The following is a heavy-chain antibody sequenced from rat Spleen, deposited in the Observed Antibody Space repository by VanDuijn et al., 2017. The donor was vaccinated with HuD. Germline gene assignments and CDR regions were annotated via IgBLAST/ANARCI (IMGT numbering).Heavy chain of an antibody. D-gene: IGHD3-1*01. CDR1: GFSLTSNS. J-gene: IGHJ2*01. CDR3: TIHPRY. Sequence: QVQLKESGPGLVQPSQTLSLTCTVSGFSLTSNSVSWVRQPPGKGLEWMGAIWSGGSTKYNSALKSRLSISRDTSKNHVFLKMNSLQTDDTGTYYCTIHPRYWGQGVMVTVSS. CDR2: IWSGGST. V-gene: IGHV2-1*01.